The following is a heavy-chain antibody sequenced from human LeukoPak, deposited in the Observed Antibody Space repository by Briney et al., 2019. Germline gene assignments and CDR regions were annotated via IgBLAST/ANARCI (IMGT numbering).Heavy chain of an antibody. D-gene: IGHD4-23*01. CDR1: GGSFSGYY. V-gene: IGHV4-34*01. CDR3: ARGRFLRWGGYGMDV. CDR2: INHSGST. Sequence: PSETLSLTCAVYGGSFSGYYWSWIRQPPGKGLEWIGEINHSGSTNYNPSLKSRVTIPVDTSKNQFSLKLSSVTAADTAVYYCARGRFLRWGGYGMDVWGQGTTVTVSS. J-gene: IGHJ6*02.